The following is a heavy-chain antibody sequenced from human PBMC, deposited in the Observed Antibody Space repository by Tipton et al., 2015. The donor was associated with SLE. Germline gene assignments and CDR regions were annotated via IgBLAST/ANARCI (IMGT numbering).Heavy chain of an antibody. J-gene: IGHJ4*02. CDR1: GGSFSGYY. CDR2: IYTSGST. CDR3: AREDVDTAMVYFDY. V-gene: IGHV4-4*07. D-gene: IGHD5-18*01. Sequence: TLSLTCAVYGGSFSGYYWSWIRQPAGKGLEWIGRIYTSGSTNYNPSLKSRVTMSVDTSKNQFSLKLSSVTAADTAVYYCAREDVDTAMVYFDYWGQGTLVTVSS.